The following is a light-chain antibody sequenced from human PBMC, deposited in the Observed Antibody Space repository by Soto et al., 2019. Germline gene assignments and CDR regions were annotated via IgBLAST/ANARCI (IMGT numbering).Light chain of an antibody. CDR1: QSVSNN. Sequence: EIVMTQSPATLSVSPGDRATLSCRASQSVSNNIAWYRQKPGQSPRLLIYGASTRATGIPARFSGSGSGTEFTLTISSLQSEDFAVYYCQQYNNWPPWTFGQGTKVDIK. CDR3: QQYNNWPPWT. V-gene: IGKV3-15*01. CDR2: GAS. J-gene: IGKJ1*01.